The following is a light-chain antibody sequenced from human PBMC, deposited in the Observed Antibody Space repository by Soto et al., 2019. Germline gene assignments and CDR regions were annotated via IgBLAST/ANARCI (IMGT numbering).Light chain of an antibody. V-gene: IGKV1-5*03. Sequence: DIQMTQSPSTLSASVGDRVTITCRASQSISSWLAWYQQKPGKAPKLLIYKASSLESGVQSRFSGSGSGTEFTLTISSLQPDDVATYYCQQYNSWWPFGQGTQVEIK. CDR2: KAS. CDR1: QSISSW. CDR3: QQYNSWWP. J-gene: IGKJ1*01.